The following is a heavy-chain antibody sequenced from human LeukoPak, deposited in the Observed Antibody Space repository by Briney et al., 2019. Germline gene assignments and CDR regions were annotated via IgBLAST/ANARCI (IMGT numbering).Heavy chain of an antibody. Sequence: SVTVSCKASGGTFSSYAISWVRQAPGQGLEWMGRIIPILGIANYAQKFQGRVTIIADKSTSTAYMELSSLRSEDTAVYYCARIDYGDYSDYWGQGTLVTVSS. V-gene: IGHV1-69*04. D-gene: IGHD4-17*01. CDR2: IIPILGIA. CDR3: ARIDYGDYSDY. J-gene: IGHJ4*02. CDR1: GGTFSSYA.